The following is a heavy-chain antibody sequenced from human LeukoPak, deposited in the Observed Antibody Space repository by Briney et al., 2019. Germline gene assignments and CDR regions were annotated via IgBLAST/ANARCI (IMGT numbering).Heavy chain of an antibody. CDR1: GGSISSYY. CDR3: AASPFYDILTGYYPLDY. D-gene: IGHD3-9*01. V-gene: IGHV4-59*01. Sequence: PSETPSLTCTVSGGSISSYYWSWIRQPPGKGLEWIGYIYYSGSTNYNPSLKSRVTISVDTSKNQFSLKLSSVTAADTAVYYCAASPFYDILTGYYPLDYWGQGTLVTVSS. J-gene: IGHJ4*02. CDR2: IYYSGST.